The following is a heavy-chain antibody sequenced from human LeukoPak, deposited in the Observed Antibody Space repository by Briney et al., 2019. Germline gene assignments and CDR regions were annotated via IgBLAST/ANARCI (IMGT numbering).Heavy chain of an antibody. CDR2: IYYIGST. D-gene: IGHD3-10*01. CDR3: ASDYYGSGSFDY. V-gene: IGHV4-59*01. J-gene: IGHJ4*01. CDR1: GGSISPYY. Sequence: RTSETLSLTCTVSGGSISPYYWSWIRLPPGKGLEWIGSIYYIGSTNYTPSLKSRVTISVDTSKNQFSLELSSVTAADTAVYHCASDYYGSGSFDYWGHGTQVTVSS.